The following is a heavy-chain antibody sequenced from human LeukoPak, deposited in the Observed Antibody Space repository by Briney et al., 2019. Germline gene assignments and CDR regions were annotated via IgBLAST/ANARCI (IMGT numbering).Heavy chain of an antibody. CDR3: ARLTSSWYQDWYFDL. Sequence: PSETLSLTCTVSSGPISNYDWSWIRQPAGKGLEWIGRIYTSGSTNYNPSLKSRVTMSVDTSKKQFSLKLSSVTAADTAVYYCARLTSSWYQDWYFDLWGRGTLVTVSS. CDR1: SGPISNYD. V-gene: IGHV4-4*07. D-gene: IGHD6-13*01. CDR2: IYTSGST. J-gene: IGHJ2*01.